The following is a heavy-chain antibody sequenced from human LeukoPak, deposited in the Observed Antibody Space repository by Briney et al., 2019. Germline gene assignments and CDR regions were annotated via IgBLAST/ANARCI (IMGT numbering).Heavy chain of an antibody. CDR2: IYYSKST. J-gene: IGHJ4*02. V-gene: IGHV4-31*03. D-gene: IGHD3-22*01. CDR1: GGSISSGGYH. Sequence: PSETLSLTCTVSGGSISSGGYHWSRIRQHPGQGLVWIGYIYYSKSTYYDPSLKSRVSISVDTSKNQFSLKLSSVTDADTAVYYCARGAPLPYYYDSSGYPEGYFDYWGQGTLVTVSS. CDR3: ARGAPLPYYYDSSGYPEGYFDY.